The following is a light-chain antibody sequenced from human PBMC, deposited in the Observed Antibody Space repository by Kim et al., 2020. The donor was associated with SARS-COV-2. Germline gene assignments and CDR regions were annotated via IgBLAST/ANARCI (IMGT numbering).Light chain of an antibody. CDR1: KLGDKS. Sequence: SVSPEQTARIPCSGDKLGDKSSCWYQQKPGQSPVLVIYPDRQRPSGIPERFSGSNSGNTATLTLSGTQAMDEADYSCQAWGSSTVVFGGGTQLTVL. CDR3: QAWGSSTVV. V-gene: IGLV3-1*01. J-gene: IGLJ2*01. CDR2: PDR.